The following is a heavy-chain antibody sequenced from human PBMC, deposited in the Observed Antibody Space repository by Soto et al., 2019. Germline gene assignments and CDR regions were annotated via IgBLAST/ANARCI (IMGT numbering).Heavy chain of an antibody. Sequence: GGSLRLSCAASGFTFSSYAMHWVRQAPGKGLEWVAVISYDGSNKYYADSVKGRFTISRDNSKNTLYLQMNSLRAEDTAVYYCARTSLRWRSRPHFDYWGQGTLVTVSS. CDR3: ARTSLRWRSRPHFDY. D-gene: IGHD4-17*01. V-gene: IGHV3-30-3*01. J-gene: IGHJ4*02. CDR1: GFTFSSYA. CDR2: ISYDGSNK.